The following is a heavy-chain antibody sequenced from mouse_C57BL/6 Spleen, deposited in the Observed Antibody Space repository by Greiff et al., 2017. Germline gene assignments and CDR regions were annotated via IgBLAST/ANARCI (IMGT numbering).Heavy chain of an antibody. V-gene: IGHV5-16*01. Sequence: EVKLVESEGGLVQPGSSMKLSCTASGFTFSDYYMAWVRQVPEKGLEWVANINYDGSSTYYLDSLKSRFIISRDNAKNILYLQISSLKSEDTATYYCAREDFAYWGQGTLVTVSA. CDR3: AREDFAY. CDR2: INYDGSST. J-gene: IGHJ3*01. CDR1: GFTFSDYY.